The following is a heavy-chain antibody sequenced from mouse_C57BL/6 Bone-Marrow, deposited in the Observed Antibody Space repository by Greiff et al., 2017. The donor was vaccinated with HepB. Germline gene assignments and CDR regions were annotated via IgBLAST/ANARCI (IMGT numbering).Heavy chain of an antibody. Sequence: DVKLVESGGGLVQPGESLKLSCESNEYEFPSHDMSWFRKTPEKRLELVAAINSDGGSTYYPDTMERRFIISRDNTKKTLYLQMSSLRSEDTALYYCARGLSTMITTFAYWGQGTLVTVSA. CDR2: INSDGGST. CDR1: EYEFPSHD. V-gene: IGHV5-2*01. CDR3: ARGLSTMITTFAY. J-gene: IGHJ3*01. D-gene: IGHD2-4*01.